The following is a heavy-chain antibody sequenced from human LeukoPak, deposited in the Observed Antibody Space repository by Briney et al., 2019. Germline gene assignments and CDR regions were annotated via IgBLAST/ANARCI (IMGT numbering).Heavy chain of an antibody. J-gene: IGHJ3*02. CDR1: GFTFSSYW. D-gene: IGHD4-23*01. V-gene: IGHV3-74*01. CDR2: IGSEGSRT. Sequence: GGSLTLSCAASGFTFSSYWMHWVRQVREKGLVWVSRIGSEGSRTTYADYEQGLFTIPRDNPKNKLYLQMNSLRAEDTAVYYCARDKYGDNSNAFDIWGQGTLVTVPS. CDR3: ARDKYGDNSNAFDI.